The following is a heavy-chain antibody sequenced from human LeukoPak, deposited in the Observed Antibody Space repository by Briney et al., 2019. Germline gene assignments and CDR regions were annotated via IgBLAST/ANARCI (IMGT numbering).Heavy chain of an antibody. Sequence: SETLSLTCSVSGGSISSYYWTWIRQPPGKGLDWIGYIYYSGSTNYNPSLKSRVTISVDTSKNQFSLKLTSVTAADTAVYYCAKLGATWFYFDYWSQGTLVTVSS. V-gene: IGHV4-59*01. CDR3: AKLGATWFYFDY. CDR2: IYYSGST. J-gene: IGHJ4*02. D-gene: IGHD1-26*01. CDR1: GGSISSYY.